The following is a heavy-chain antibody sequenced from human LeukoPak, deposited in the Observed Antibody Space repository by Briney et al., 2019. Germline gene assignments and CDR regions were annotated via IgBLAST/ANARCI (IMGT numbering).Heavy chain of an antibody. CDR1: GFTFSSYE. D-gene: IGHD3-10*01. J-gene: IGHJ6*03. V-gene: IGHV3-48*03. Sequence: GGSLRLSCAASGFTFSSYEMNWVRQAPGKGLEWVSYISSSGSTIYYADSVKGRFTISRDNAKNSLYLQMNSLRAEDTAVYYCARDFITMVRGVTMDVWGKGTTVTVSS. CDR2: ISSSGSTI. CDR3: ARDFITMVRGVTMDV.